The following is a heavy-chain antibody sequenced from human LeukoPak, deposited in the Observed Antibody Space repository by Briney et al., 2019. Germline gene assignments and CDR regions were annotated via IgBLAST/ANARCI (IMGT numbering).Heavy chain of an antibody. CDR1: GYTLTELS. D-gene: IGHD3-9*01. CDR2: FDPEDGET. Sequence: ASVKVSCKVSGYTLTELSMHWVRQAPGKGLEWMGGFDPEDGETIYAQKFQGRVTMTEDTSTDTAYMELSSLRSEDTAVYYCATRPLDYDILTGWTYWGQGTLVTVSS. V-gene: IGHV1-24*01. CDR3: ATRPLDYDILTGWTY. J-gene: IGHJ4*02.